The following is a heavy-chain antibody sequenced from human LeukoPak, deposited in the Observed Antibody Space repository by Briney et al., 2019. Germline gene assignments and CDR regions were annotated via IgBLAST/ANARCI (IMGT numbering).Heavy chain of an antibody. J-gene: IGHJ3*02. Sequence: GGSLRLSCAASGFTFSSYAMHWVRQAPGKGLEWVAVIWYDGSNKYYADSVKGRFTISRDNSKNPLYLQMNSLRAEDTAVYYCARDGYGGNSEDAFDIWGQGTMVTVSS. V-gene: IGHV3-33*08. CDR1: GFTFSSYA. CDR2: IWYDGSNK. CDR3: ARDGYGGNSEDAFDI. D-gene: IGHD4-23*01.